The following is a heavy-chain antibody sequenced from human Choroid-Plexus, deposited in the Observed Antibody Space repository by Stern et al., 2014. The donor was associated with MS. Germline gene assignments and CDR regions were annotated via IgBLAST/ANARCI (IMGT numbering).Heavy chain of an antibody. Sequence: VQLVESGGGVVQPGRPLRLSCVASGFTFGSCAMRWVRQAPGKGLELVSGVSYDGSNKYYADSGKGRFNISRDNSQNTLYMQMSSLRPEDTAVYYCAKDRQYLTYFFDHWGQGSLVTVS. CDR2: VSYDGSNK. CDR1: GFTFGSCA. J-gene: IGHJ5*02. V-gene: IGHV3-30*18. CDR3: AKDRQYLTYFFDH. D-gene: IGHD2/OR15-2a*01.